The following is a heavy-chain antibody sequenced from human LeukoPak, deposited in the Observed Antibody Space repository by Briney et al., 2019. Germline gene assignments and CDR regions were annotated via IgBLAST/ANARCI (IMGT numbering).Heavy chain of an antibody. CDR3: ARVLGREPLYDY. D-gene: IGHD7-27*01. CDR2: ISGSGDST. Sequence: GGSLRLSCAASGFTFTSYVMTWVRQAPGKGLEWVSTISGSGDSTYYADSVKGRFTISRDNSKSTLYLQMNSLRAEDTAVYYCARVLGREPLYDYWGQGTLVTVSS. CDR1: GFTFTSYV. V-gene: IGHV3-23*01. J-gene: IGHJ4*02.